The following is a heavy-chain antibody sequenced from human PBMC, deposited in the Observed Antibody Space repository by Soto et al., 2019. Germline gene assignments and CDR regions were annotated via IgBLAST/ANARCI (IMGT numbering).Heavy chain of an antibody. V-gene: IGHV3-30-3*01. CDR1: GFTFSSYA. CDR2: ISYDGSNK. D-gene: IGHD4-17*01. Sequence: SGGSLRLSCAASGFTFSSYAMHWVRQAPGKGLEWVAVISYDGSNKYYADSVKGRFTISRDNSKNTLYLQMNSLRAEDTAVYYCARPEGDYGGDYYYYGMDVWGQGTTVTVSS. J-gene: IGHJ6*02. CDR3: ARPEGDYGGDYYYYGMDV.